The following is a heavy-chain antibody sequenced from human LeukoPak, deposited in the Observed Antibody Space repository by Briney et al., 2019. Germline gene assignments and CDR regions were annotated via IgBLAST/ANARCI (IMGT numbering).Heavy chain of an antibody. CDR1: GFTFSSYA. V-gene: IGHV3-30-3*01. D-gene: IGHD4-23*01. CDR3: AREVYGGNRGGNWFDP. Sequence: HPGRSLRLSWAASGFTFSSYAMHWVRQAPGKGLEWVAVISYDGSNKYYADSVKGRFTISRDNSKNTLYLQMNSLRAEDTAVYYCAREVYGGNRGGNWFDPWGQGTLVTVSS. J-gene: IGHJ5*02. CDR2: ISYDGSNK.